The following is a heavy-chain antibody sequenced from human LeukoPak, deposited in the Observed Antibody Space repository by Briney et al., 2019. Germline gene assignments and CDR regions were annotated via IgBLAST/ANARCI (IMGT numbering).Heavy chain of an antibody. CDR1: GFTFSSYW. CDR3: ARGMSATSGYLELEY. D-gene: IGHD3-22*01. V-gene: IGHV3-74*01. CDR2: ISSDGSQT. Sequence: GGSLRLSCAASGFTFSSYWIHWVRQAPGKGLVWVSCISSDGSQTRYADSVKGRFTVSRDNAKNTLYLQMNSLRAEDTAVYYCARGMSATSGYLELEYWGQGTLVTVST. J-gene: IGHJ4*02.